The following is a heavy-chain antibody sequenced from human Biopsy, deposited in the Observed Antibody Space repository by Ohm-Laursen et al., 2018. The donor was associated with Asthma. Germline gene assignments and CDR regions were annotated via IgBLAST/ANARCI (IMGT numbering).Heavy chain of an antibody. Sequence: SETLSLTCSVSGYSISNGGYYWTWVRQRPGKGLEWIGYIYYSGSTYYNPSLKSRVTISVDASKNQFSLKLSSVTAADTAVYYCAKESRRDGYNRRNYYFDYWGQGTLVTVSS. CDR3: AKESRRDGYNRRNYYFDY. J-gene: IGHJ4*02. D-gene: IGHD5-24*01. V-gene: IGHV4-31*03. CDR2: IYYSGST. CDR1: GYSISNGGYY.